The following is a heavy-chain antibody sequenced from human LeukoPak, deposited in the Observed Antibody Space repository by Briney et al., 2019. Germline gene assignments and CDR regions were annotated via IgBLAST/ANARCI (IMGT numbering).Heavy chain of an antibody. CDR2: IWYDGSNK. Sequence: GRSLRLSCAASGFTFSSYGMHWVRQAPGKGLEWVAVIWYDGSNKYYADSVKGRFTISRDNSKNTLYLQMNSLRAEDTAVYYCARDGEWLVLPLDYWGQGTLVTASS. D-gene: IGHD6-19*01. CDR1: GFTFSSYG. CDR3: ARDGEWLVLPLDY. V-gene: IGHV3-33*01. J-gene: IGHJ4*02.